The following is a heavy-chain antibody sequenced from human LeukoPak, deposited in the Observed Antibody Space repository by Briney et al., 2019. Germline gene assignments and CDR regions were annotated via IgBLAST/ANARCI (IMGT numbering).Heavy chain of an antibody. CDR2: IYYSDT. CDR1: GYSISSGGYS. J-gene: IGHJ3*02. V-gene: IGHV4-30-4*07. D-gene: IGHD3-9*01. Sequence: SETLSLTCTVSGYSISSGGYSWSWIRQPPGKGLEWIGYIYYSDTYYNPSLKSRVTISADTSKNQFSLKLSSVTAADTAVYYCARFQLRYFDWLSNHDAFDIWGQGTMVTVSS. CDR3: ARFQLRYFDWLSNHDAFDI.